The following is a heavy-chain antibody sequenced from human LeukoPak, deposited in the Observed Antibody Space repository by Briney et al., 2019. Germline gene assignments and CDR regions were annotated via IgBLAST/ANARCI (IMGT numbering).Heavy chain of an antibody. J-gene: IGHJ4*02. CDR2: IGGGGGST. CDR3: AKLLWTLRYFDY. Sequence: GGSLRLSCAASGFTFSNYAMSWVRQAPGEGLEWVSAIGGGGGSTYYADSVRGRFTISRDNSKNMMYLQMNSLRAEDTAVYYCAKLLWTLRYFDYWGQGTLVTVSS. D-gene: IGHD3-9*01. CDR1: GFTFSNYA. V-gene: IGHV3-23*01.